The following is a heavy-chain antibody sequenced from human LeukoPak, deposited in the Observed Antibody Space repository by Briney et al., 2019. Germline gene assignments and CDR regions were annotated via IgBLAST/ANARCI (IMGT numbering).Heavy chain of an antibody. CDR2: ISYDGSKK. J-gene: IGHJ4*02. D-gene: IGHD2-15*01. Sequence: GGSLRLSCAASGFTFNRYTIHWVRQAPGKGLEWVAVISYDGSKKYYADSVKGRFTISRDNSKNTLSLQMNSLGADDTAVYYCARDQVRYCGSSSCSYFDYWSQGTLVTVSS. CDR3: ARDQVRYCGSSSCSYFDY. CDR1: GFTFNRYT. V-gene: IGHV3-30-3*01.